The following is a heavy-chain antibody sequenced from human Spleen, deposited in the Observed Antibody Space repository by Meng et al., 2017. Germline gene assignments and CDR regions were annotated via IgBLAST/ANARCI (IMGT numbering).Heavy chain of an antibody. CDR3: ARESRRGYCSGGSCSYFDY. CDR2: VYHSGNT. D-gene: IGHD2-15*01. V-gene: IGHV4-39*07. J-gene: IGHJ4*02. CDR1: ADSITTSGYY. Sequence: GSLRLSCTVSADSITTSGYYWAWIRQPPGGGLEWIGSVYHSGNTYYNPSLKSRVTISVDTSKNQFSLKLNSVTAADTAVYYCARESRRGYCSGGSCSYFDYWGQGTLVTVSS.